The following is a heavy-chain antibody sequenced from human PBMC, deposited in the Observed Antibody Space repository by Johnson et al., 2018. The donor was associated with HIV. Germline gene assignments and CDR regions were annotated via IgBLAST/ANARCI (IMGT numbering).Heavy chain of an antibody. D-gene: IGHD2-8*02. CDR1: GFTFSSYG. CDR3: AKEGRDCTGGVCYSLAFDI. J-gene: IGHJ3*02. CDR2: IWYDGSNK. Sequence: QVQLVESGGGVVQPGRSLRLSCAASGFTFSSYGMHWVRQAPGKGLEWVAVIWYDGSNKYYADSVKGRFTISRDNSKNTLYLQMNSLRAEDTAVYYCAKEGRDCTGGVCYSLAFDIWGQGIMVTVSS. V-gene: IGHV3-33*06.